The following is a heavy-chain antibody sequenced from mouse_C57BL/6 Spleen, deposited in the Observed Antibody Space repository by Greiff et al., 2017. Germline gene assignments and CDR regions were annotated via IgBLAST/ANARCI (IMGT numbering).Heavy chain of an antibody. J-gene: IGHJ3*01. CDR1: GYAFSSSW. V-gene: IGHV1-82*01. Sequence: VQLQQSGPELVKPGASVKISCKASGYAFSSSWMNWVKQRPGKGLEWIGRIYPGDGDTNYNGKFKGKATLTADKSSSTAYMQLSSLTSEDSAVYFCARWEVTTRGLAYWGQGTLVTVSA. CDR2: IYPGDGDT. D-gene: IGHD2-2*01. CDR3: ARWEVTTRGLAY.